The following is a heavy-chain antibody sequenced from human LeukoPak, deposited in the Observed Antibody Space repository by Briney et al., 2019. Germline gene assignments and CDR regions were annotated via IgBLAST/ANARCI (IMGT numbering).Heavy chain of an antibody. V-gene: IGHV3-23*01. D-gene: IGHD2-15*01. CDR3: AKPRIIGLGWAQFDY. Sequence: PGGFLRLSCVTSGFTFSRFGMTWVRQPPGKGLEWVASFDGNADGTYYADSVKGRCTISRDNSKNTLHLQMNSLRAEDTAIYYCAKPRIIGLGWAQFDYWGQGSLVTVSS. CDR2: FDGNADGT. J-gene: IGHJ4*02. CDR1: GFTFSRFG.